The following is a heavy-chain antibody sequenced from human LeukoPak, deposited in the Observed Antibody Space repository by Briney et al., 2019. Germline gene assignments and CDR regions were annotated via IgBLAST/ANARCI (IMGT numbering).Heavy chain of an antibody. Sequence: GESLKISCKGSGYSFTSYWIGWVRQMPGKGLEWMGIIYPGDSDTRYSPSFQDQVTISADKSISTAYLQWSSLQASDTAVYYCARHTMTTVFGIDYWGQGTLVTVSS. J-gene: IGHJ4*02. CDR2: IYPGDSDT. D-gene: IGHD4-17*01. CDR3: ARHTMTTVFGIDY. V-gene: IGHV5-51*01. CDR1: GYSFTSYW.